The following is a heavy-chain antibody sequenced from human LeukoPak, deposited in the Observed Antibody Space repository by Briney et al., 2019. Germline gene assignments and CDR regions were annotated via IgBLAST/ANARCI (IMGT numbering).Heavy chain of an antibody. Sequence: GGSLRLSCAASGFTVSSNNMSWGRHGPGQGLEWVSVIYSGGSTYYADSVKGRFTISRDDSKNTLYLQMNSLRAEDTAVYYCAGASEYTRDYWGQGTLVTVSS. D-gene: IGHD2/OR15-2a*01. J-gene: IGHJ4*02. CDR1: GFTVSSNN. CDR3: AGASEYTRDY. V-gene: IGHV3-53*01. CDR2: IYSGGST.